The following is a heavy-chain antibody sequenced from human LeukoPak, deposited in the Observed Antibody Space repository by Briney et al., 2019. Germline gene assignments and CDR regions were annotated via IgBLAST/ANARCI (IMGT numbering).Heavy chain of an antibody. Sequence: GGSLRLSCAASGFTFSSYSMNWVRQAPGKGLEWVANIKQDGSVQFYMDSLKGRFSVSRDNAKNSLYLQMSNLRAEDTAVYFCARGGGLDVWGQGATVTVSS. D-gene: IGHD3-16*01. J-gene: IGHJ6*02. CDR1: GFTFSSYS. CDR3: ARGGGLDV. CDR2: IKQDGSVQ. V-gene: IGHV3-7*03.